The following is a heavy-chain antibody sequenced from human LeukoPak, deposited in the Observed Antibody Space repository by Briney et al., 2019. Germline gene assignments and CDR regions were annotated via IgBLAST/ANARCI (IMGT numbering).Heavy chain of an antibody. V-gene: IGHV4-30-2*01. Sequence: SETLSLTCTVSGGSISSGGYYWSWIRQPSGKGLEWIGYIYHSGSTYYNPSLKSRVTISVDRSKNQFSLKLSSVTAADTAVYYCVRHRGYYYYYYMDVGGKGPTVTVSS. CDR3: VRHRGYYYYYYMDV. D-gene: IGHD2-2*01. J-gene: IGHJ6*03. CDR1: GGSISSGGYY. CDR2: IYHSGST.